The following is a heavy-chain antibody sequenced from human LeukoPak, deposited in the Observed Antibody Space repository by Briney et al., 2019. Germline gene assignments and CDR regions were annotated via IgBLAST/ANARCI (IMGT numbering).Heavy chain of an antibody. J-gene: IGHJ6*03. CDR1: GYSFTSYW. CDR2: IYPGDSDT. CDR3: ARAYCSSTSCYKGYYYYYYMDV. Sequence: ASVKISCKGSGYSFTSYWIGWVRQMPGKGLEWMGIIYPGDSDTRYSPSFQGQVTISADKSISTAYLQWSSLKASDTAMYYCARAYCSSTSCYKGYYYYYYMDVWGKGTTVTVSS. D-gene: IGHD2-2*02. V-gene: IGHV5-51*01.